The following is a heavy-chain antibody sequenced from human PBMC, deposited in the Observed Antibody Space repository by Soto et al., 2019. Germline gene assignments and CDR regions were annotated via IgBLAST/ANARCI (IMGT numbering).Heavy chain of an antibody. J-gene: IGHJ4*02. CDR1: GGSISSSNW. D-gene: IGHD6-13*01. CDR2: IYHSGST. V-gene: IGHV4-4*02. CDR3: ARRLYSSSWYRFEHDY. Sequence: PSETLSLTCAVSGGSISSSNWWSWVRQPPGKGLEWIGEIYHSGSTNYNPSLKSRVTISVDKSKNQFSLKLSSVTAADTAVYYCARRLYSSSWYRFEHDYWGQGTLVTVSS.